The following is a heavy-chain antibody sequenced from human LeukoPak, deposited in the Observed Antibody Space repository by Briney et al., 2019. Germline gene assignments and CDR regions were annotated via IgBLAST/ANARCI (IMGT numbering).Heavy chain of an antibody. J-gene: IGHJ4*02. CDR2: ISNRVGRT. D-gene: IGHD3-22*01. CDR3: AKRGVVIRVILVGFHKEAYYFDS. CDR1: GITLSNYG. Sequence: PGGSLRLSCAVSGITLSNYGMSWVRQAPGKGLEWVAGISNRVGRTNYADSVKGRFTISRDNPKNTIYLQMTSLRAEDTAAYFCAKRGVVIRVILVGFHKEAYYFDSWGQGALVTVSS. V-gene: IGHV3-23*01.